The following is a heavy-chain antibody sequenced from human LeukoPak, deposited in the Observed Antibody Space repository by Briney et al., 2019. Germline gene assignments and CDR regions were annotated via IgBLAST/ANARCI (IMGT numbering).Heavy chain of an antibody. D-gene: IGHD4-17*01. CDR1: GFTFSSYA. V-gene: IGHV3-23*01. CDR2: ISGSGGST. Sequence: GRSLRLSCAASGFTFSSYAMSWVRQAPGKRLEWVSAISGSGGSTYYADSVKGRFTISRDNSKNTLYLQMNSLRAEDTAVYYCAKDPNGDYVGAFDSWGQGTMVTVSS. CDR3: AKDPNGDYVGAFDS. J-gene: IGHJ3*02.